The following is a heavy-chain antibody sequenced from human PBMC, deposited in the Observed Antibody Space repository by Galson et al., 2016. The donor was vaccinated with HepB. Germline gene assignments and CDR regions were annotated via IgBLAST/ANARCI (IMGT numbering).Heavy chain of an antibody. CDR1: CFVFSPFG. D-gene: IGHD1-1*01. CDR3: AKERLVRRIFDH. J-gene: IGHJ4*02. CDR2: ISTRRTT. V-gene: IGHV3-23*01. Sequence: SLRLSCAASCFVFSPFGLSWVRQAPGKGLEWVASISTRRTTYYSDSEQGRFTISRDNSNNTLYLQMNGLRAEETAVYYCAKERLVRRIFDHWGQGTLLTVSS.